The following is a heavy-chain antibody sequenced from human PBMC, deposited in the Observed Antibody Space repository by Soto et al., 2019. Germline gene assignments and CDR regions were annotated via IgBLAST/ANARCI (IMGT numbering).Heavy chain of an antibody. Sequence: EVQLVESGGGLVKPGGSLRLSCAASGFTFSSYSMNWVRQAPGKGLEWVSSISSSSSYIYYADSVKGRFTISRDNAKNSLYLQMNSLRAEDTAVYYCARVITMVRGGNFDYWGQGTLVTVSS. V-gene: IGHV3-21*01. CDR1: GFTFSSYS. J-gene: IGHJ4*02. CDR2: ISSSSSYI. CDR3: ARVITMVRGGNFDY. D-gene: IGHD3-10*01.